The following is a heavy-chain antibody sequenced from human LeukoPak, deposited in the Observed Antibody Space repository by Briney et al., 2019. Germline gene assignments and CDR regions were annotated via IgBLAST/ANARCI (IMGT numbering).Heavy chain of an antibody. Sequence: GGSLRLSCAASGFAFSNYALHWVRQAPGKGLEYVSAISSNGDATFYANSVKGRFTISRDNSKNTLYLQMGSLRAEDMAVYYCVRVGNYREFDYWGQGTLVTVSS. CDR1: GFAFSNYA. CDR2: ISSNGDAT. J-gene: IGHJ4*02. CDR3: VRVGNYREFDY. V-gene: IGHV3-64*01. D-gene: IGHD1-7*01.